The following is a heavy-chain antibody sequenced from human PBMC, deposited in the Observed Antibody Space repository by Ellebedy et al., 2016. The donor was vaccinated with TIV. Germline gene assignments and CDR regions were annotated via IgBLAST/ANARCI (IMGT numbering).Heavy chain of an antibody. J-gene: IGHJ4*02. CDR3: AKGRGGGSDSSAPRYYFDY. V-gene: IGHV3-23*01. CDR2: ISHTGSRT. D-gene: IGHD3-22*01. Sequence: GESLKISCAASGFTFNIFDMHWVRPAPGKGLEWVSTISHTGSRTYYADSMEGRFTISRDNSKKTLYLQMNSLRAEDTAIYYCAKGRGGGSDSSAPRYYFDYWGLGTLVTVSS. CDR1: GFTFNIFD.